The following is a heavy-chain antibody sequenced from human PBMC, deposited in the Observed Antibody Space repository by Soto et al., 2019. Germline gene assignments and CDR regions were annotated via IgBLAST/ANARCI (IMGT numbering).Heavy chain of an antibody. Sequence: SETLSLTCGVSGYSITSGFYWGWVRQSPGKGLEWIGSISYSAKTFYNPSLASRLSIAVDTSMNQFSLRLTSVTAADTALYYCTRGSGAPWVRFDSWGQGTLVTVLL. CDR3: TRGSGAPWVRFDS. J-gene: IGHJ4*02. CDR2: ISYSAKT. CDR1: GYSITSGFY. D-gene: IGHD3-22*01. V-gene: IGHV4-38-2*01.